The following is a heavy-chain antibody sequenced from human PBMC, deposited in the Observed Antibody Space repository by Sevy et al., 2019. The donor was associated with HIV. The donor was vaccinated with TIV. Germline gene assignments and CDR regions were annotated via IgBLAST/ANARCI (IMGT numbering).Heavy chain of an antibody. CDR1: GFMFNLYS. D-gene: IGHD5-18*01. V-gene: IGHV3-21*06. Sequence: GGSLRLSCTTSGFMFNLYSFNWVRQAPGKGLEWISFISSSGKYQFYADSVKGRFTMSRDTATNSVYLQIDSLRADDMAVYYCARDSDTYTALANYYGMDVWGQGTTVTVSS. CDR3: ARDSDTYTALANYYGMDV. CDR2: ISSSGKYQ. J-gene: IGHJ6*02.